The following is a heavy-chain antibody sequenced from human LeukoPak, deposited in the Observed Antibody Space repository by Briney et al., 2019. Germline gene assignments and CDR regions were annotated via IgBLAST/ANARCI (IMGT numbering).Heavy chain of an antibody. CDR1: GGSISSGSFY. Sequence: SETLSLTCTVSGGSISSGSFYWSWIRQPPGKGLEWIGYVYYSGTTNYNPSLKSRVTISVDTSKNQFSLNLSSVTAADTAVYYCARTDGYGYFDSWGQGTLVTVSS. V-gene: IGHV4-61*01. J-gene: IGHJ4*02. CDR3: ARTDGYGYFDS. D-gene: IGHD5-24*01. CDR2: VYYSGTT.